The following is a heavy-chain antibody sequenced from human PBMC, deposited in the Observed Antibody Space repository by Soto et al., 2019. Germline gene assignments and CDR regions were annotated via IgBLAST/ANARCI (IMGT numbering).Heavy chain of an antibody. CDR2: IYYSGST. CDR3: ASQVVVVAATPEYYFDY. V-gene: IGHV4-31*03. D-gene: IGHD2-15*01. Sequence: QVQLQESGPGLVKPSQTLSLTCTVSGGSISSGGYYWSWIRQHPGKGLEWIGYIYYSGSTSYNPSLKSRVTISVDTSKNQFSLKLSSVTAADTAVYYCASQVVVVAATPEYYFDYWGQGTLVTVSS. CDR1: GGSISSGGYY. J-gene: IGHJ4*02.